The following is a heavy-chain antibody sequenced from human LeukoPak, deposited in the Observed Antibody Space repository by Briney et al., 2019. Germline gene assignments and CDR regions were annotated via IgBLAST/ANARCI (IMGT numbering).Heavy chain of an antibody. J-gene: IGHJ4*02. CDR1: GFTFNNAW. Sequence: TGVSLRLSCAASGFTFNNAWMSWVRQAPGKGLEWVGRIKSETSGGTADYAAPVKGRFTISRDDSKNTLFLQMNSLKTEDTAVYYCTTAPSALDYWGQGTLVTVSS. CDR2: IKSETSGGTA. CDR3: TTAPSALDY. V-gene: IGHV3-15*01.